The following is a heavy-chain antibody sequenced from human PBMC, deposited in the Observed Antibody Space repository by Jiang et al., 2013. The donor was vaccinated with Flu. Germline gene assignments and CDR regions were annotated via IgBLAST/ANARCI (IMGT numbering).Heavy chain of an antibody. D-gene: IGHD2-15*01. Sequence: GAEVKKPGASVKVSCKVSAYTLTELSMHWVRQAPGKGLEWMGSFDPEDDETIYAQKFQGRVTMTEDTSTDTAYMELSSLRSEDTAVYYCATEAPLVAATNWYFDLWGRGTLVTVSS. V-gene: IGHV1-24*01. CDR2: FDPEDDET. CDR3: ATEAPLVAATNWYFDL. CDR1: AYTLTELS. J-gene: IGHJ2*01.